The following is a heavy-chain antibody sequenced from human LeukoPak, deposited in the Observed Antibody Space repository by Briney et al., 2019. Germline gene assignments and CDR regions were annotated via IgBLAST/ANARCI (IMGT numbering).Heavy chain of an antibody. J-gene: IGHJ2*01. CDR3: ARGSWGIAVAGKTDWYFDL. CDR1: GGSISSSNW. CDR2: IYHSGST. D-gene: IGHD6-19*01. Sequence: SETLSLTCAVSGGSISSSNWWSWVRQPPGKGLEWIGEIYHSGSTNYNPSLKSRVTISVDTSKNQFSLKLSSVTAADTAVYYCARGSWGIAVAGKTDWYFDLWGRGTLVTVSS. V-gene: IGHV4-4*02.